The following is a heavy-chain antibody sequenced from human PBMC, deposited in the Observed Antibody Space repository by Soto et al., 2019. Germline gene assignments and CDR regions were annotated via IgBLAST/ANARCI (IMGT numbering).Heavy chain of an antibody. CDR1: GFTFSSYW. V-gene: IGHV3-74*01. CDR2: SNSDGSTT. CDR3: ARVNWTDGGIDN. D-gene: IGHD3-3*01. J-gene: IGHJ4*02. Sequence: GGSLRLSCAASGFTFSSYWMHWVRQAPGKGLVWVSRSNSDGSTTTYADSVKGRFTISRDNGKNTLYLQMNSLRVEDTAVYYCARVNWTDGGIDNWGQRTLVTVSS.